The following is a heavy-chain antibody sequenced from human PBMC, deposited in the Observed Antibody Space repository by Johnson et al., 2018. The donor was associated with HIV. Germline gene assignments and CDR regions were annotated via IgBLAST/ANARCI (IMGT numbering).Heavy chain of an antibody. CDR1: GFTVSSNY. D-gene: IGHD1-26*01. Sequence: VQLVESGGGLVKPGGSLRLSCVGSGFTVSSNYMSWVRQAPGKGLEWVSTIYSGGSTYYADSVKGRFTISRDNSKNTLYLQMNSLRAEDTAVYYCAKDRTSGSYSDDAFDIWGQGTMVTVSS. CDR3: AKDRTSGSYSDDAFDI. J-gene: IGHJ3*02. V-gene: IGHV3-53*01. CDR2: IYSGGST.